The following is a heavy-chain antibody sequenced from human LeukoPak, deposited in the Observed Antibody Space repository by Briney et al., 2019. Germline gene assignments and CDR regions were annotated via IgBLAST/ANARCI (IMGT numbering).Heavy chain of an antibody. CDR3: ASKKRDGCNPMPYDY. V-gene: IGHV4-59*01. CDR1: GGSISSYY. CDR2: IYYSGST. Sequence: PSETLSLTCTVSGGSISSYYWSWIRQPPGKGLEWIGYIYYSGSTNYNPSLKSRVTISVDTSKNQFSLKLSSVTAADTAVYYCASKKRDGCNPMPYDYWGQGTLVTVSS. D-gene: IGHD5-24*01. J-gene: IGHJ4*02.